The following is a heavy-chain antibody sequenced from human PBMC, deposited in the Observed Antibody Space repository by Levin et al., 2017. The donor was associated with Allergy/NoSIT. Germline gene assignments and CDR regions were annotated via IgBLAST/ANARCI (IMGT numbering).Heavy chain of an antibody. CDR2: ISYDGSNK. CDR1: GFTFSSYA. D-gene: IGHD3-3*01. J-gene: IGHJ4*02. CDR3: ARDIHDFWSGYFDY. Sequence: LSLTCAASGFTFSSYAMHWVRQAPGKGLEWVAVISYDGSNKYYADSVKGRFTISRDNSKNTLYLQMNSLRAEDTAVYYCARDIHDFWSGYFDYWGQGTLVTVSS. V-gene: IGHV3-30-3*01.